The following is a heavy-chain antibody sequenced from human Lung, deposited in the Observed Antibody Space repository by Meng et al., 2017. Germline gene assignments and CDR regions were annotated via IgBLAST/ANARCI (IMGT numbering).Heavy chain of an antibody. CDR3: ARSQQWLDS. CDR1: GDSVSSNSAA. D-gene: IGHD6-19*01. Sequence: QVHLQLSGPGLVKPPQTLSLTFAITGDSVSSNSAAWNWIRQSPSRGLGWLGRTYYRSKWYNGYAVSVRSRITINPDTSKNQFSLQLNSVTPEDTAVYYCARSQQWLDSWGQGTLVTVSS. V-gene: IGHV6-1*02. J-gene: IGHJ4*02. CDR2: TYYRSKWYN.